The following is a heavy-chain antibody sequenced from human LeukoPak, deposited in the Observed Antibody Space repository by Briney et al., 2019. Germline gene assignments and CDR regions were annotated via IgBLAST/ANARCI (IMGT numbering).Heavy chain of an antibody. V-gene: IGHV1-2*02. J-gene: IGHJ4*02. CDR2: INPNSGGT. CDR1: GYTFTAYY. Sequence: GASVKVSCKASGYTFTAYYIHWVRQAPGQGLEWMGWINPNSGGTNYAQKFQGRVTMTRDTSISAVYMELNRLRSDDTAVYYCARDGRDGYNLVHYWGQGTLVTVFS. D-gene: IGHD5-24*01. CDR3: ARDGRDGYNLVHY.